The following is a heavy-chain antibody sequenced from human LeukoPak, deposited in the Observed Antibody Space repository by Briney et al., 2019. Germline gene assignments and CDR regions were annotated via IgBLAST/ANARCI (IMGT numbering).Heavy chain of an antibody. CDR1: GYTFTGYY. Sequence: GASVKVSCKASGYTFTGYYMHWVRQAPGQGLEWMGWINPHSGGTNYAQKFQGRVTMTRDTSISTAYMDLSSLISNDTAVCYCARLYGGNSLGQMDYWGQGTLVTVSS. CDR2: INPHSGGT. J-gene: IGHJ4*02. V-gene: IGHV1-2*02. CDR3: ARLYGGNSLGQMDY. D-gene: IGHD4-23*01.